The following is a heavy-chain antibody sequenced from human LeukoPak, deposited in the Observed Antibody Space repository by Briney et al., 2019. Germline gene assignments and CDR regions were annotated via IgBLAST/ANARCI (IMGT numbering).Heavy chain of an antibody. D-gene: IGHD5-18*01. CDR1: GGSISSSSYY. CDR3: ATGGRYSYGPPVRI. Sequence: PSETLSLTCTVSGGSISSSSYYWSWIRQSPGKGLESLGYINYTGSTNYNPSLKSRVTMSVDTSRNQFFLRLSSVTAEDTAVYYCATGGRYSYGPPVRIWGQGTMVTVSS. V-gene: IGHV4-61*01. CDR2: INYTGST. J-gene: IGHJ3*02.